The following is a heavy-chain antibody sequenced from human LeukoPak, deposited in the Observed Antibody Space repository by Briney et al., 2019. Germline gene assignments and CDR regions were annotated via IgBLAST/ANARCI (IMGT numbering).Heavy chain of an antibody. CDR1: GYIFIGYY. Sequence: ASVKVSCKTSGYIFIGYYIHWVRQAPGQGLEWMGWINPNSGGTNYAQKFQGRVTMTRDTSISTAYMELSRLRSDDTAVYYCARGASSGWYSTLENYWGQGTLVTVSS. D-gene: IGHD6-19*01. J-gene: IGHJ4*02. CDR2: INPNSGGT. V-gene: IGHV1-2*02. CDR3: ARGASSGWYSTLENY.